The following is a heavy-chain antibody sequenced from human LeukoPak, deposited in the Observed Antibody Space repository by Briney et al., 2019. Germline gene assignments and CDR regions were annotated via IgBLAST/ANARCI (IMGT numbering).Heavy chain of an antibody. V-gene: IGHV3-74*01. J-gene: IGHJ4*02. Sequence: GGSLRLSCAASGFTFSYYWMHWVRQAPGQGLVRVSRIEGDWSTTNYADSVKGRFTVSRDNAKNTLYLEMNSLRAEDTAVYYCARVDYYGSGTYYDFWGQGTLVTVSS. D-gene: IGHD3-10*01. CDR3: ARVDYYGSGTYYDF. CDR1: GFTFSYYW. CDR2: IEGDWSTT.